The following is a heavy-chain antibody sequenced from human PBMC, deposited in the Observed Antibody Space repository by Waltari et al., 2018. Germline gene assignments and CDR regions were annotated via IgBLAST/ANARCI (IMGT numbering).Heavy chain of an antibody. CDR3: AKAGITLVRDYFDY. CDR2: ISYDGSHK. CDR1: GFSFSTVA. V-gene: IGHV3-30*18. Sequence: QVHLVESGGGVVQPGGSLRLSCEVSGFSFSTVAMHWVRQVPGKGLEWVALISYDGSHKFYAESVGGRFTISRDNSKNTVYLQMNDLRAEDTAVFYCAKAGITLVRDYFDYWGLGTLVTVSS. J-gene: IGHJ4*02. D-gene: IGHD3-10*01.